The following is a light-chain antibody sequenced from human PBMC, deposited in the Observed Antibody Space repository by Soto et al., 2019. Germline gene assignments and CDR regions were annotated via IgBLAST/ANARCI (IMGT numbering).Light chain of an antibody. V-gene: IGKV1-39*01. J-gene: IGKJ2*01. CDR1: QSISSY. CDR2: AGP. Sequence: DIQMTQSPSSLSASVVDRVTITCRASQSISSYLNWYQQKLGKAPKLLIYAGPSLQSGVPSRFSGSGSGTDFTLTISSLQPYDFATYYCQHSYSTPLTLRHENKLDIK. CDR3: QHSYSTPLT.